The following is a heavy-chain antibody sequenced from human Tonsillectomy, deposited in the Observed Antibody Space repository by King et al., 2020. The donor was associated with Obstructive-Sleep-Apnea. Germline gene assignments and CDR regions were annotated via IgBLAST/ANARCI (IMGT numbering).Heavy chain of an antibody. V-gene: IGHV4-59*01. CDR1: GGFICSYF. CDR3: ARAPRIAVDYYGMDV. CDR2: LHFLAIT. J-gene: IGHJ6*02. D-gene: IGHD6-19*01. Sequence: QLQESGPGLLKTSGSLSLTFKVAGGFICSYFWSWIRQPPGEGLVWMGYLHFLAITNYNASLKSRGTNSVDTSKNQFSLKLSSVTAADTAVYYCARAPRIAVDYYGMDVWGQGTTVTVSS.